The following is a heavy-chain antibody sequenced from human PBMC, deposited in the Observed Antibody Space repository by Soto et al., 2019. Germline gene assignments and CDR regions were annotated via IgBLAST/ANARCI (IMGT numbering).Heavy chain of an antibody. Sequence: SVKVSCKASGGTFSSYTISWVRQAPGQGLEWMGRIIPILGIANYAQKFQGRVTITADKSTSTAYMELSSLRSEDTAVYYCARAPYYYDSSGYSTIIQPIDYWGQGTLVTVSS. V-gene: IGHV1-69*02. J-gene: IGHJ4*02. D-gene: IGHD3-22*01. CDR1: GGTFSSYT. CDR3: ARAPYYYDSSGYSTIIQPIDY. CDR2: IIPILGIA.